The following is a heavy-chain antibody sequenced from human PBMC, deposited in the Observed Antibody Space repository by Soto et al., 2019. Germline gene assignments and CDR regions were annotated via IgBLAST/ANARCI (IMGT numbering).Heavy chain of an antibody. D-gene: IGHD3-3*01. V-gene: IGHV3-23*01. Sequence: EVQLLESGGGLVQPGGSLRLSCAASGFTFSSYAMSWVRQAPGKGVEGVSAISGSGGNKYYADSVKGRFTIARDNSKNTLYLQMNSLRAEDTTVYYSAKGFSSIFGVVTKPDYFDYWGQGTLVTVSS. J-gene: IGHJ4*02. CDR3: AKGFSSIFGVVTKPDYFDY. CDR2: ISGSGGNK. CDR1: GFTFSSYA.